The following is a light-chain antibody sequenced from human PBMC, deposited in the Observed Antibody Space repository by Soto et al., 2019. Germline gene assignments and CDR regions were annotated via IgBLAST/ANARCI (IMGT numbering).Light chain of an antibody. Sequence: EIVLMQSPGTLSLSPGERATLSCRSSQSVSSSYLAWYQQKPGQAPRLLIYGASSRATGIPDRFSGSGSGTDFTLTISRLEPEDFAVYYCQQSGITFGQGTRLEIK. V-gene: IGKV3-20*01. CDR2: GAS. CDR1: QSVSSSY. J-gene: IGKJ5*01. CDR3: QQSGIT.